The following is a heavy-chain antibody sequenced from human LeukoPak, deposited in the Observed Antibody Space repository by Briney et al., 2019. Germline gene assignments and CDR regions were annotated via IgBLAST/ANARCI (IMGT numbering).Heavy chain of an antibody. V-gene: IGHV3-30-3*01. Sequence: PGGSLRLSCAASGFTFSSYAMHWVRQAPGKGLEWVTLISHDGSDKYYADSVKGRFTISRDNSKNTLYLQMNSLRAEDTAVYYCATSARIAAAGTLDYWGQGTLVTVSS. CDR1: GFTFSSYA. J-gene: IGHJ4*02. CDR3: ATSARIAAAGTLDY. CDR2: ISHDGSDK. D-gene: IGHD6-13*01.